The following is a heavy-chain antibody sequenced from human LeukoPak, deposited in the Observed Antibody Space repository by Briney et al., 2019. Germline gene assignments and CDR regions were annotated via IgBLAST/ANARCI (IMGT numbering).Heavy chain of an antibody. D-gene: IGHD2-15*01. CDR3: EGILGYCSGGSCPIKDY. V-gene: IGHV3-23*01. CDR2: ISGSGSST. CDR1: GFTFSSYV. J-gene: IGHJ4*02. Sequence: GGSLRLSCAASGFTFSSYVVSWVRQAPGKGLEWVSAISGSGSSTYYADSVKGRFTISRGNSKNTLYLQMNSLRAEDTAVYYCEGILGYCSGGSCPIKDYWGQGTLVTVSS.